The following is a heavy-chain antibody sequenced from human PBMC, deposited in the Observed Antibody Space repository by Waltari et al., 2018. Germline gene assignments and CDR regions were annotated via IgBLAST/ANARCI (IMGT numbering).Heavy chain of an antibody. CDR3: ARGLPVAAAGIGWFDP. CDR2: INHSGST. V-gene: IGHV4-34*01. Sequence: QVQLQQWGAGLLKPSETLSLTCAVYGGSFSGYYWSWIRPPPGKGLEWIGEINHSGSTNYNPSLKSRVTIAVDTSKNQFSLKLSSVTAADTAVYYCARGLPVAAAGIGWFDPWGQGTLVTVSS. CDR1: GGSFSGYY. J-gene: IGHJ5*02. D-gene: IGHD6-13*01.